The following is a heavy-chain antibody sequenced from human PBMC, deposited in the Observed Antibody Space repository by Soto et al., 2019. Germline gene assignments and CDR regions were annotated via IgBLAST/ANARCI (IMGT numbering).Heavy chain of an antibody. Sequence: QVRLVQSGPEMKKPGASVKVSCKASGYTFTSYGISWVRQAPGLGLEWMGWISAYSDNTDYAQRFQGRVTMTTDTSTDTAYLEVRSLRSDDTAVYYCARDDPVTVYESIGMVKDYYFGMDVWGQGTTVTVSS. V-gene: IGHV1-18*04. CDR3: ARDDPVTVYESIGMVKDYYFGMDV. CDR2: ISAYSDNT. J-gene: IGHJ6*02. CDR1: GYTFTSYG. D-gene: IGHD5-18*01.